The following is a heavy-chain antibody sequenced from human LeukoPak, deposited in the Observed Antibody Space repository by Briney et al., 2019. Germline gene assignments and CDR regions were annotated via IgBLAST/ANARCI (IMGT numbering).Heavy chain of an antibody. J-gene: IGHJ6*02. CDR1: GGSFGGYY. CDR3: ARVPGYYYYYGMDV. Sequence: SETLSLTCAVYGGSFGGYYWSWIRQPPGKGLEWIGEINHSGSTNYNPSLKSRVTISVDASKNQFSLKLSSVTAADTAVYYCARVPGYYYYYGMDVWGQGTTVTVSS. CDR2: INHSGST. V-gene: IGHV4-34*01.